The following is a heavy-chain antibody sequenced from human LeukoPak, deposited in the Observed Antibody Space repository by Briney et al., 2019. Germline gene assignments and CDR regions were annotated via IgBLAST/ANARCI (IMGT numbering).Heavy chain of an antibody. CDR1: GFTFSTYT. CDR3: ARNLNGDIVVVPAAMAAFDI. D-gene: IGHD2-2*01. V-gene: IGHV3-64*04. Sequence: PGGSLRLSCSASGFTFSTYTMHWVRQAPGKGLEYVSAVSSSGGSTFYADSVKGRFTISRDNAKNSLYLQMNSLRAEDTAVYYCARNLNGDIVVVPAAMAAFDIWGQGTMVTVSS. CDR2: VSSSGGST. J-gene: IGHJ3*02.